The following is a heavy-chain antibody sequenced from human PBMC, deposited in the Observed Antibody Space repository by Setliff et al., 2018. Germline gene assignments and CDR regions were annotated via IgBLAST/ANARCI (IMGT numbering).Heavy chain of an antibody. CDR2: INANSGGT. V-gene: IGHV1-2*06. Sequence: ASVKVSCKASGYTFTLYYLHWVRQAPGQGLEWMGRINANSGGTNYAQKFQGRVTMTRDTSISTAYMDLSRLRSDDTAVYYCARDRVWGTLDAFDIWGQGAMVTVSS. J-gene: IGHJ3*02. D-gene: IGHD3-16*01. CDR3: ARDRVWGTLDAFDI. CDR1: GYTFTLYY.